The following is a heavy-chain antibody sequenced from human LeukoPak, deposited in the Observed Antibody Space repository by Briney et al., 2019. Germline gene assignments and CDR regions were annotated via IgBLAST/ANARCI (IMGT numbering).Heavy chain of an antibody. CDR2: ISGSGGST. D-gene: IGHD2-21*02. V-gene: IGHV3-23*01. J-gene: IGHJ4*02. CDR1: GFTFSSYA. CDR3: AKVSLIVVVTAALDY. Sequence: PGGSLRLSCAASGFTFSSYAMSWVRQAPGKGLEWVSAISGSGGSTYYADSVKGRFTISRDNSKNTLYLQMNSLRAEDTAVYYCAKVSLIVVVTAALDYWGQGTLVTVSS.